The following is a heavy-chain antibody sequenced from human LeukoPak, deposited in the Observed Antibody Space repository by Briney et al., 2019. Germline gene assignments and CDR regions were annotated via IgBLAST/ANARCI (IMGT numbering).Heavy chain of an antibody. CDR1: GFTFSSYA. D-gene: IGHD2-21*02. J-gene: IGHJ4*02. CDR3: AKDPGHIVVVTAIPAYYFDY. CDR2: ISGSGGST. V-gene: IGHV3-23*01. Sequence: PGGSLRLSCAASGFTFSSYAISWVRQAPGKGLEWVSAISGSGGSTYYADSVKGRFTISRDNSKNTLYLQMNSLRAEDTAVYYCAKDPGHIVVVTAIPAYYFDYWGQGTLVTVSS.